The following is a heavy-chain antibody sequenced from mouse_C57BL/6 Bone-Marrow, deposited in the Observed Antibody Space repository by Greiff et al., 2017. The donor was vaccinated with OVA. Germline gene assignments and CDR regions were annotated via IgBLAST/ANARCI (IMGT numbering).Heavy chain of an antibody. Sequence: EVKVVESGGGLVKPGGSLKLSCAASGFTFSSYAMSWVRQTPEKRLEWVATISDGGSYTCYPDNVKGRFTISRDNAKNNLYLQMSHLKSEDTAMYYCARDGPMVYGFAYWSQGTLVTVSA. CDR2: ISDGGSYT. CDR1: GFTFSSYA. V-gene: IGHV5-4*01. CDR3: ARDGPMVYGFAY. J-gene: IGHJ3*01. D-gene: IGHD1-1*02.